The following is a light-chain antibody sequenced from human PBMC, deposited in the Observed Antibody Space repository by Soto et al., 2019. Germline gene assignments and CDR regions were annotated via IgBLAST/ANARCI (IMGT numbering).Light chain of an antibody. CDR3: CSFAGSSTYTWV. CDR2: EGN. V-gene: IGLV2-23*01. CDR1: SSDVGSY. J-gene: IGLJ3*02. Sequence: QSALAQPASVSGSPGQSITISCTGTSSDVGSYVSWYQQHPGKAPKPIIYEGNERPSGVSNRFSGSKSANTASLTISGLQAEDEGDYYCCSFAGSSTYTWVFGGGTKVTVL.